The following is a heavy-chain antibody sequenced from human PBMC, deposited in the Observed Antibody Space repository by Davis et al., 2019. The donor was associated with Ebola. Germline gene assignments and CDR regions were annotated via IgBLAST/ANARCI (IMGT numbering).Heavy chain of an antibody. CDR1: GLPFSFYF. V-gene: IGHV3-7*01. Sequence: GESLKISCAVSGLPFSFYFMDWVRLTPGKGLEWVATIPHVGSEKYYVDSVKGRFTSSRDNAKNSVYLQMNRLRAEDTGVYYCASVYDSLDHWGQGTLVTVSS. CDR2: IPHVGSEK. J-gene: IGHJ4*02. D-gene: IGHD5/OR15-5a*01. CDR3: ASVYDSLDH.